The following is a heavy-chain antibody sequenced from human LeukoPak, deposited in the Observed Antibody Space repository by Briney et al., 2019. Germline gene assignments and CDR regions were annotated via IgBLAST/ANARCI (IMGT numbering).Heavy chain of an antibody. CDR3: AREAAHFNYDILTGYAHYFDY. V-gene: IGHV3-21*01. Sequence: GGPLRLSCAASGFTFSSYSMNWVRQAPGKGLEWVSSISSSSSYIYYADSVKGRFTISRDNAKNSLYLQMNSLRAEDTAVYYCAREAAHFNYDILTGYAHYFDYWGQGTLVTVSS. D-gene: IGHD3-9*01. J-gene: IGHJ4*02. CDR1: GFTFSSYS. CDR2: ISSSSSYI.